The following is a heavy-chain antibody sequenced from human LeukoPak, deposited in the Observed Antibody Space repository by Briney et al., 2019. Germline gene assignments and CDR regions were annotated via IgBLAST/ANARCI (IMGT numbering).Heavy chain of an antibody. J-gene: IGHJ4*02. CDR3: AKDPVGYYDSSGYYFDY. V-gene: IGHV3-23*01. CDR1: GFTFSSYA. D-gene: IGHD3-22*01. Sequence: GGSLRLSCAASGFTFSSYAMSWVRQAPGKGLEWVSAISGSGGSTYYADSVKGRFTISRDNSKNTLYLQMNSLRAEDTAAYYCAKDPVGYYDSSGYYFDYWGQGTLVTVSS. CDR2: ISGSGGST.